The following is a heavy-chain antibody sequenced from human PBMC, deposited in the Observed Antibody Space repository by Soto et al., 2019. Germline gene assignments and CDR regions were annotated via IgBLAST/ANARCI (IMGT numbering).Heavy chain of an antibody. V-gene: IGHV3-48*01. CDR3: ARDQDCTYTHCHVFNYPAP. Sequence: GGSLRLSCAASGFSFSSYSMCWVRQAPGKAPEWVSYITTSGSIYYADSVKGRFAISRDNAKNSLYLQMSRLRAEDTAVYYCARDQDCTYTHCHVFNYPAPWGQGTLVTVSS. D-gene: IGHD2-8*01. CDR1: GFSFSSYS. CDR2: ITTSGSI. J-gene: IGHJ5*02.